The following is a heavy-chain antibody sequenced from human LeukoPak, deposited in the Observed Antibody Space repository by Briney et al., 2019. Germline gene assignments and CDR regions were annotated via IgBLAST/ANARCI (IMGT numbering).Heavy chain of an antibody. CDR3: AKDLGHGDITMVRGSYY. Sequence: RGSLRLSCAASGFTFSSYGMHWVPQAPGQGLERVAVISYDGSNKHYADSVTGRFTISRDNYKHTLYLQVNSLRAGDRAVYYCAKDLGHGDITMVRGSYYWRQKPLVSVSS. D-gene: IGHD3-10*01. CDR2: ISYDGSNK. V-gene: IGHV3-30*18. CDR1: GFTFSSYG. J-gene: IGHJ4*02.